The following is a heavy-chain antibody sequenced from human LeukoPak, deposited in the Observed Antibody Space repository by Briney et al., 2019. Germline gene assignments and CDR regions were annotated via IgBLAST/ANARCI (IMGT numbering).Heavy chain of an antibody. J-gene: IGHJ4*02. D-gene: IGHD2-21*01. CDR3: TTDPLSCGGDCYNLDY. CDR2: IKSKTDGGTT. Sequence: GGSLRLSCAASGFTFSNAWMNWVRQAPGKGLEWVGRIKSKTDGGTTDYAAPVKGRFTISRFDSKNTLYLQMNSLKTEDTAVYYCTTDPLSCGGDCYNLDYWGQGTLVTVSS. V-gene: IGHV3-15*01. CDR1: GFTFSNAW.